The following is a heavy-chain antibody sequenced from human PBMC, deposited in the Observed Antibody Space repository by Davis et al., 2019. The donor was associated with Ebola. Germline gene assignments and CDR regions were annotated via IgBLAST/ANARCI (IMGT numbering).Heavy chain of an antibody. CDR3: ARDEI. CDR1: GGSISSGGYY. V-gene: IGHV4-31*03. CDR2: IYSSGST. Sequence: MPSETLSLTCPVSGGSISSGGYYWTWVRQHPGKGLEWIGNIYSSGSTYYNPSLKSRVTISVDTSKNQFSLKLNSVTAADTAVYYCARDEIWGQGTMVTVSS. J-gene: IGHJ3*02.